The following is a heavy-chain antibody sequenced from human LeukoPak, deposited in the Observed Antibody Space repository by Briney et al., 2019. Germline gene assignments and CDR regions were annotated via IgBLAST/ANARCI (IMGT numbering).Heavy chain of an antibody. J-gene: IGHJ4*02. D-gene: IGHD4-17*01. CDR2: INPTGGGT. CDR3: ARGNPTHYGDYLYYFDF. V-gene: IGHV1-46*04. Sequence: EASVKVSCKASGYTFTTYYMPWVRQAPGQGLEWMGIINPTGGGTTYAQKLQGRVTMTRDTSTSTVLMELSSLRSEDTAVYYCARGNPTHYGDYLYYFDFWGQGTLVTVSS. CDR1: GYTFTTYY.